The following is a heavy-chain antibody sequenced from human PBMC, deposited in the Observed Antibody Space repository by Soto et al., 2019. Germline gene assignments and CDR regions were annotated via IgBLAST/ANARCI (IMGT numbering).Heavy chain of an antibody. CDR1: GFDFGSFG. CDR3: SMDRPDIAIGWPV. J-gene: IGHJ6*02. V-gene: IGHV1-58*02. D-gene: IGHD2-15*01. Sequence: QMQLVQSGPEVKKPGTSVKVSCKASGFDFGSFGIQWLRQSHGQGFEWIGWIVVGTGNTNYAPNFQGRVTTTRDMSTNTAYMDLTTLRSDDTAVYFCSMDRPDIAIGWPVWGQGTTVAVSS. CDR2: IVVGTGNT.